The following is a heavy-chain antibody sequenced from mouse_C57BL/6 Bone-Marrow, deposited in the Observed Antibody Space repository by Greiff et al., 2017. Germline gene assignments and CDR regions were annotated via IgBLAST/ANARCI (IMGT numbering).Heavy chain of an antibody. D-gene: IGHD3-2*02. CDR2: IWSGGST. Sequence: VQLVESGPGLVQPSQSLSITCTVSGFSLTSYGVHWVRQSPGKGLEWLGVIWSGGSTDYNAAFISRLSISKDNSKSQVFFKMNSLQADDTAIYYCATAQATPVSYAMDYWGQGTSVTVSS. CDR1: GFSLTSYG. J-gene: IGHJ4*01. V-gene: IGHV2-2*01. CDR3: ATAQATPVSYAMDY.